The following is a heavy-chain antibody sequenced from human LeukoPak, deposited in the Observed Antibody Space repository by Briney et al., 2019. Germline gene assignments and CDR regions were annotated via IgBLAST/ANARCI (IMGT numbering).Heavy chain of an antibody. V-gene: IGHV4-34*01. J-gene: IGHJ4*02. D-gene: IGHD5-18*01. CDR1: GGSFSGYY. CDR2: INHSGST. Sequence: PSETLSLTCAVYGGSFSGYYWSWIRQPPGKGLEWIGEINHSGSTNYNPSLKSRVTISVDTSKNQFSLKLSSVTAADTDVYYCVVDTAMVTLFDYWGQGNLVTVSS. CDR3: VVDTAMVTLFDY.